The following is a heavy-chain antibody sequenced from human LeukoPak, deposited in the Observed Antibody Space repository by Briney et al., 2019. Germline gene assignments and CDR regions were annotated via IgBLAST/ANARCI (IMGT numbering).Heavy chain of an antibody. CDR1: GGSISSSSNY. V-gene: IGHV4-39*01. J-gene: IGHJ5*02. CDR3: ARPLKYCSSTSCYPNWFDP. CDR2: IYYSGRT. D-gene: IGHD2-2*01. Sequence: SETLSLSCTVSGGSISSSSNYWGCVRPPPGKWLGWIVSIYYSGRTYYNPSLRSRVTISVDTSKNTFSLKLSSVTAADTAVYYCARPLKYCSSTSCYPNWFDPWGQRTLVTVSS.